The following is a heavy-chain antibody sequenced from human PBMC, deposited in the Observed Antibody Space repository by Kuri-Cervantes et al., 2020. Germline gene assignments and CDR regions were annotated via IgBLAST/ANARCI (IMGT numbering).Heavy chain of an antibody. D-gene: IGHD2-21*02. CDR1: GFTFSSYA. CDR2: ISYDGSNK. CDR3: ARMFPTAFCGGDCCFDF. Sequence: LSLTCAASGFTFSSYAMHWVRQAPGKGLEWVAVISYDGSNKYYADSVKGRFTISRDNAKNSLYLQMNSLRAEDTALYYCARMFPTAFCGGDCCFDFWGQGTLVTVSS. V-gene: IGHV3-30-3*01. J-gene: IGHJ4*02.